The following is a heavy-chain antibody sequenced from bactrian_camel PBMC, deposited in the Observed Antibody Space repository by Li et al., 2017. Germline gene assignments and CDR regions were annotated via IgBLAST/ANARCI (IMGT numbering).Heavy chain of an antibody. CDR3: AKDPKMYGGSWLSPDIDH. D-gene: IGHD6*01. Sequence: DVQLVESGGGSVQPGGSLRLSCTGSGYSYRTYSMAWFRQVPGREREEVAAWRIDGSTSAANSLRGRFTISRDNVKNTLYLQLDSLNTEDTAMYYCAKDPKMYGGSWLSPDIDHWCQGTQVTVS. CDR1: GYSYRTYS. J-gene: IGHJ4*01. V-gene: IGHV3S67*01. CDR2: WRIDGST.